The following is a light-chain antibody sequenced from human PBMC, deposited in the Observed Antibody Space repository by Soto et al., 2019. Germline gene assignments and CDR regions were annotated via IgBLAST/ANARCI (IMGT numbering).Light chain of an antibody. Sequence: EIVLTQSPGTLSLSPGERGTLSCRASQSLSSRYLAWYQQKPGQAPRLPIYDASNSATGIPDRFSGSGSGTDFTLIISRLEPEQFEVYYCQHSSSTPWTFGKGNKQEIK. V-gene: IGKV3-20*01. J-gene: IGKJ1*01. CDR1: QSLSSRY. CDR2: DAS. CDR3: QHSSSTPWT.